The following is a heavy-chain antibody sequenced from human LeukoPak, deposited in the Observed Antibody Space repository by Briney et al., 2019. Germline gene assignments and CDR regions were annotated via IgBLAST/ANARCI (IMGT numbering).Heavy chain of an antibody. Sequence: PGGSVRLSCGASGLIFSNYEKLGVPGARGEAVEGVSYIDGWESNKQYAEAVRGRFTNSRDNAKNALYLQMNNLRVGDTGVYYCMRDLSGFFDWLWADPPDYGGQGTLVTVSP. V-gene: IGHV3-48*03. CDR3: MRDLSGFFDWLWADPPDY. CDR1: GLIFSNYE. D-gene: IGHD3/OR15-3a*01. CDR2: IDGWESNK. J-gene: IGHJ4*02.